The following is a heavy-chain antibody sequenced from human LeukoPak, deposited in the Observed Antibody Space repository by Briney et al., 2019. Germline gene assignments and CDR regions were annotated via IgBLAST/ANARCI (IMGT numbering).Heavy chain of an antibody. V-gene: IGHV4-59*08. D-gene: IGHD3-16*01. CDR3: ARLKSGYVSN. J-gene: IGHJ4*02. CDR2: IYYSGGT. Sequence: SETLSLTCTVSGGSISNYYWTWVRQPPGKGLEWIGYIYYSGGTNYSPSLKSRVTISVDTSKNQFSLKLSSVTAADTAVYYCARLKSGYVSNWGQGTLVTVSS. CDR1: GGSISNYY.